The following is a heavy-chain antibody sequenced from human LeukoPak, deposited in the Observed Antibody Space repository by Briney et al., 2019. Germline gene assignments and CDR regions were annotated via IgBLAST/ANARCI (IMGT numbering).Heavy chain of an antibody. CDR3: ARVGQVPYYDFWSGSDFDY. D-gene: IGHD3-3*01. J-gene: IGHJ4*02. CDR1: GGTFSSYT. Sequence: ASVKVSCKASGGTFSSYTISWVRQAPGRGLEWMGRIIPILGIANYAQKFQGRVTITADKSTSTAYMELSSLRSEDTAVYYCARVGQVPYYDFWSGSDFDYWGQGTLVTVSS. V-gene: IGHV1-69*02. CDR2: IIPILGIA.